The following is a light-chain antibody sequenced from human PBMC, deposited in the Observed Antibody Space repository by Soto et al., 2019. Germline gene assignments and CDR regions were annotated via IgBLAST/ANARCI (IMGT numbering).Light chain of an antibody. Sequence: QSVLTQPASVSGSPGQSITISCTGTSSDVGSYNLVSWYQQHPGKAPKLMIYEVSKRPSGVSNRFSGSKSGNTASLTISGLQAEDEADYYCCSYAGSSTHYVFGPGTKLTVL. CDR1: SSDVGSYNL. V-gene: IGLV2-23*02. CDR3: CSYAGSSTHYV. CDR2: EVS. J-gene: IGLJ1*01.